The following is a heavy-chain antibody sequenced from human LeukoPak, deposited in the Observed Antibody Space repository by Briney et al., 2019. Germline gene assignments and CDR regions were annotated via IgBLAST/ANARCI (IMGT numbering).Heavy chain of an antibody. Sequence: GESLKISCKGSGYSFTSYWIGWVRQMPGKGLEWMGIIYPGDSDTRYSPSFQGQVTISADKSISTAYLQWSSLKASDTAMYYCARTRLRQYCSGGSCYFDYYYMGVWGNGTTVTISS. V-gene: IGHV5-51*01. CDR1: GYSFTSYW. D-gene: IGHD2-15*01. CDR3: ARTRLRQYCSGGSCYFDYYYMGV. CDR2: IYPGDSDT. J-gene: IGHJ6*03.